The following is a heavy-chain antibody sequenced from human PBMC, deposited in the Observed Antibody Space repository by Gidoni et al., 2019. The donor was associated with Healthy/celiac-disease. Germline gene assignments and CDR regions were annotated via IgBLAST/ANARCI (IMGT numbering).Heavy chain of an antibody. CDR3: ARGGLLLWFGEEKDAFDI. Sequence: EVQLVESGGGLVKPGGSLRLSCAASGFTFSSYRMNWVRQAQGKGLEWVSSISSSSSYIYYADSVKGRFTISRDNAKNSLYLQMNSLRAEDTAVYYCARGGLLLWFGEEKDAFDIWGQGTMVTVSS. D-gene: IGHD3-10*01. CDR2: ISSSSSYI. J-gene: IGHJ3*02. V-gene: IGHV3-21*01. CDR1: GFTFSSYR.